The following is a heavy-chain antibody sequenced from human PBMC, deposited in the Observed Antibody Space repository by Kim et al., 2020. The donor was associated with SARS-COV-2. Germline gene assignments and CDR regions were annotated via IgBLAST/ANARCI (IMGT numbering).Heavy chain of an antibody. Sequence: GESLKISCKGSGYRFTSYWISWVRQMPGKGLEWMGRIDPSDSYTNYSPSFQGHVTISADKSISTAYLQWSSLKASDTAMYYCARDLGERWVPFGGGPFDYWGQGTLVTVSS. D-gene: IGHD3-16*01. CDR2: IDPSDSYT. V-gene: IGHV5-10-1*01. CDR3: ARDLGERWVPFGGGPFDY. CDR1: GYRFTSYW. J-gene: IGHJ4*02.